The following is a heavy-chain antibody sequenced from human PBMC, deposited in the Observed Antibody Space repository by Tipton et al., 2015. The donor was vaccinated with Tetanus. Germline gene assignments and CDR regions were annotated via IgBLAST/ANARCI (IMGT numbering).Heavy chain of an antibody. V-gene: IGHV4-59*12. CDR2: IFYSGNT. Sequence: TLSLTCTVSGGSISSYYWSWIRQPPGKGLEWIGYIFYSGNTNYNPSLKTRVTISVDTSKNQFSLKLNSVTAADMAVYYCARGVWFGPGPRYYFDYWGQGTLVTVSS. J-gene: IGHJ4*02. D-gene: IGHD3-10*01. CDR3: ARGVWFGPGPRYYFDY. CDR1: GGSISSYY.